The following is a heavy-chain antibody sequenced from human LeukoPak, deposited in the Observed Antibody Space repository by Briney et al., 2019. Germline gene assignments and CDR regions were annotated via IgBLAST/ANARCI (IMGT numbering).Heavy chain of an antibody. D-gene: IGHD6-19*01. Sequence: GESLKISCKGSGYSFTSYWISWVRQMPGKGLEWMGRIDPSDSYTNYSPSFQGHVTISADKSISTAYLQWSSLRASDTAVYYCARLIGSSGSYYYYGMDVWGQGTTVTVSS. V-gene: IGHV5-10-1*01. CDR1: GYSFTSYW. CDR2: IDPSDSYT. CDR3: ARLIGSSGSYYYYGMDV. J-gene: IGHJ6*02.